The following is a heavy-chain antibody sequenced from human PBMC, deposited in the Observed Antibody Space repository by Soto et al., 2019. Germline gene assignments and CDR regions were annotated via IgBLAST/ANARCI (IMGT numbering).Heavy chain of an antibody. CDR3: ATVVRGAVAGTTGMDV. V-gene: IGHV1-24*01. D-gene: IGHD3-10*01. CDR1: GYTLTELP. Sequence: GTSVKVSCKVSGYTLTELPIHWVRQAPGKGLEWMGGFDPEDGETIYAQKFQGRVTMTEDTSTDTAYMELSSPRSEDTAVYYCATVVRGAVAGTTGMDVWGQGTTVTVSS. J-gene: IGHJ6*02. CDR2: FDPEDGET.